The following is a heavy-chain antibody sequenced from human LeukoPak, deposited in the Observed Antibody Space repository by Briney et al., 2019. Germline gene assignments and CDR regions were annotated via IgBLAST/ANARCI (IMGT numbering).Heavy chain of an antibody. CDR1: GGSISSHY. CDR3: ATIKRGSIFGYYDF. Sequence: SETLSLTCTVSGGSISSHYWSWIRQPPGKGLEWIAYLFDSVNTKDNPSLQSRLTLSADTSKNQFSLRLSSVTAADTAVYYCATIKRGSIFGYYDFWGQGIKVTVSS. V-gene: IGHV4-59*11. J-gene: IGHJ4*02. D-gene: IGHD5-18*01. CDR2: LFDSVNT.